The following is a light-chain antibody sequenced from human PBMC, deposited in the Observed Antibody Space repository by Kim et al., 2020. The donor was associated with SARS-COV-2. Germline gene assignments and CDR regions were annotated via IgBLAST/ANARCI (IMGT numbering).Light chain of an antibody. CDR2: YDS. V-gene: IGLV3-21*04. CDR3: QVWDSSSDHRVV. Sequence: PGKTARVSFGGKRFGSKGVTGYQRRSGQAPILVIYYDSDRPSGIPERFSGSNSGNTATLTISRVEAGDEADYYCQVWDSSSDHRVVFGGGTQLTVL. J-gene: IGLJ2*01. CDR1: RFGSKG.